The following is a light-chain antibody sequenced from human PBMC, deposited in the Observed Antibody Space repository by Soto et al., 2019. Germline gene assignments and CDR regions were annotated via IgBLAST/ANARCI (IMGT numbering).Light chain of an antibody. CDR3: QQRSVLFT. J-gene: IGKJ4*01. CDR1: QSVGTS. Sequence: EIVVTQSPATLSLSPGERATLSCRASQSVGTSLAWYQHKPGQPPRLLIYDSSNRATGIPARFSGSGSGTDFTLTISSLEAEDFAVYYCQQRSVLFTFGGGTKVEIK. V-gene: IGKV3-11*01. CDR2: DSS.